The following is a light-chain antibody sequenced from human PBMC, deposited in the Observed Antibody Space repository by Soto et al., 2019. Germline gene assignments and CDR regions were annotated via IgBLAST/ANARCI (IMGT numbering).Light chain of an antibody. Sequence: DILLTQSPGTLSLSPGERATLSCRASQSVSSSYLAWYQQKPGQAPRLLIYGASSRATGIPDRFSGSGSGTDFTLTISRLEPEDFAVYYCQQYGSSPTFGGGTKVDIK. J-gene: IGKJ4*01. V-gene: IGKV3-20*01. CDR1: QSVSSSY. CDR2: GAS. CDR3: QQYGSSPT.